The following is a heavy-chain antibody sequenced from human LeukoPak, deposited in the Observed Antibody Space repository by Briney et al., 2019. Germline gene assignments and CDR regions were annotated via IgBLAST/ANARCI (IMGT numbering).Heavy chain of an antibody. J-gene: IGHJ5*02. Sequence: ASVKVSCKASGYTFSDYVMHWVRQAPGQGLEWMGWINPNSGGTNYAQKFQGRVTMTRDTSISTAYMELSRLRSDDTAVYYCARDRKVRGVILNNWFDPWGQGTLVTVSS. CDR1: GYTFSDYV. D-gene: IGHD3-10*01. V-gene: IGHV1-2*02. CDR3: ARDRKVRGVILNNWFDP. CDR2: INPNSGGT.